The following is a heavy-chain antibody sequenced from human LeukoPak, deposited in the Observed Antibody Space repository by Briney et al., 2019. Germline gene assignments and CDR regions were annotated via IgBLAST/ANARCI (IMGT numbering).Heavy chain of an antibody. CDR3: ARGLHYYGSGSPPQAFDP. CDR2: INPNSGGT. V-gene: IGHV1-2*02. D-gene: IGHD3-10*01. CDR1: GYTFTGYY. J-gene: IGHJ5*02. Sequence: ASVKVSCKASGYTFTGYYMHWVRQAPGQGLEWMGWINPNSGGTNYAQKFQGRVTMTRDTSISTAYMELSRLRSEDTAVYYCARGLHYYGSGSPPQAFDPWGQGTLVTVSS.